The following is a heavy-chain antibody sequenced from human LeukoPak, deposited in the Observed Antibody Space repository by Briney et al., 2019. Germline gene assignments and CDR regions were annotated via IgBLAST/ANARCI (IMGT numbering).Heavy chain of an antibody. CDR2: IYHSGST. V-gene: IGHV4-38-2*02. CDR3: ARAIAAALQADY. J-gene: IGHJ4*02. D-gene: IGHD6-13*01. CDR1: GFSISSGYY. Sequence: SETLSLTCTVSGFSISSGYYWGWIRQPPGKGLEWIGTIYHSGSTYYNLSLKSRVTISVDTSKNQFSLKLSSVTAADTAVYYCARAIAAALQADYWGQGTLLTVSS.